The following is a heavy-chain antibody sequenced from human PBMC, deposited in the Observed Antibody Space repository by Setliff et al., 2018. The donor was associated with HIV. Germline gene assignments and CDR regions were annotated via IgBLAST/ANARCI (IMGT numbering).Heavy chain of an antibody. CDR1: GSSISSNYY. CDR3: ARIGSGWSVGWFDP. Sequence: SETLSLTCTVSGSSISSNYYWAWIRQAPGKGLEWIGCIDASANTYYIPSLKSRATISIDTSKNQLSLKLRSVTAADTAVYYCARIGSGWSVGWFDPWGQGTQVTVS. CDR2: IDASANT. V-gene: IGHV4-38-2*02. D-gene: IGHD6-13*01. J-gene: IGHJ5*02.